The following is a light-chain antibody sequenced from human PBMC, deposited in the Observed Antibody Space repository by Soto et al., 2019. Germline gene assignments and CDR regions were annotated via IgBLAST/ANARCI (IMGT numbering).Light chain of an antibody. J-gene: IGKJ1*01. V-gene: IGKV3-15*01. CDR2: GAS. Sequence: EIVMTQAPATLSVSPGDRATLSCRASQSVSSNLAWYQQKPGQAPRLLIYGASTRATGIPARFSGSGSGTEFTLTISSLQTEDFAVYYCHQYNNWPRSFGQGTKVEI. CDR1: QSVSSN. CDR3: HQYNNWPRS.